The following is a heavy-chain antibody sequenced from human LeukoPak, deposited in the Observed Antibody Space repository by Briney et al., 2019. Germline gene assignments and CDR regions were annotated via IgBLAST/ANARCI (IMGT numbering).Heavy chain of an antibody. J-gene: IGHJ5*02. V-gene: IGHV4-61*02. Sequence: PSETLSLTCTVSGGSISSGSYYWSWIRQPAGKGLEWIGRIYTSGSTNYNPSLKSRVTLSVDTSKNQFSLKLSSVTAADTAVYYCAGDIVVVPAAPTNWFDPWGQGTLVTVSS. CDR2: IYTSGST. CDR3: AGDIVVVPAAPTNWFDP. CDR1: GGSISSGSYY. D-gene: IGHD2-2*01.